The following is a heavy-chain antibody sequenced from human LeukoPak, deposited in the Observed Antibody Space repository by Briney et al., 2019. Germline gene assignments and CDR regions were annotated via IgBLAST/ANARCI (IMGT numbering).Heavy chain of an antibody. CDR3: AKEGYDFWSGYGYYFDY. D-gene: IGHD3-3*01. CDR2: IRHDGSEE. J-gene: IGHJ4*02. V-gene: IGHV3-7*03. CDR1: GFTFRTYW. Sequence: GGSLRLSCAASGFTFRTYWMSWVRQAPGKGLEWVANIRHDGSEEYYVDSVKGRLTISRDDAKNSLYLQMKSLRAEDTAVYYCAKEGYDFWSGYGYYFDYWGQGTLVTVSS.